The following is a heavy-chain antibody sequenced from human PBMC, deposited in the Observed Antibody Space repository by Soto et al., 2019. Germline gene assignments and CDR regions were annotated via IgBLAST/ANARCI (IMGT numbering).Heavy chain of an antibody. CDR3: AKDVVVVAVHFDY. CDR1: GFTFSSYA. CDR2: ISGSGGST. D-gene: IGHD2-15*01. Sequence: HPGGSLRLSCTASGFTFSSYAMSWVRQAPGKGLEWVSAISGSGGSTYYADSVKGRFTISRDNSKNTLYLQMNSLRAEDTAVYYCAKDVVVVAVHFDYWGQGTLVTVSS. V-gene: IGHV3-23*01. J-gene: IGHJ4*02.